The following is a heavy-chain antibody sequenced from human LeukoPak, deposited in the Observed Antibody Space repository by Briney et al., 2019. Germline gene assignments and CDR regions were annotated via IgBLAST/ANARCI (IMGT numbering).Heavy chain of an antibody. J-gene: IGHJ6*02. D-gene: IGHD3-22*01. CDR3: ARERITMIVVVPYGMDV. CDR1: GYTFTNYA. Sequence: ASVKVSCKASGYTFTNYAMNWVRQAPGQGLEWMGWINTNTGNPTYAQGFTGRFVFSLDTSVSTAYLQISSLKAEDTAVYYCARERITMIVVVPYGMDVWGQGTTVTVSS. V-gene: IGHV7-4-1*02. CDR2: INTNTGNP.